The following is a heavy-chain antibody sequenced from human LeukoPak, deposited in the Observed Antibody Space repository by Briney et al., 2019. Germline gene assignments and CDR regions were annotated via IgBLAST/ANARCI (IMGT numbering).Heavy chain of an antibody. V-gene: IGHV4-34*01. D-gene: IGHD3-10*01. Sequence: SETLSLTCAVYGGPFSGYYWSWIRQPPGKGLEWIGEINHSGSTNYNPSLKSRVTISVDTSKNQFSLKLSSATAADTAVYYCARDSGTTGEVKFDPWGQGTLVTVSS. CDR1: GGPFSGYY. J-gene: IGHJ5*02. CDR2: INHSGST. CDR3: ARDSGTTGEVKFDP.